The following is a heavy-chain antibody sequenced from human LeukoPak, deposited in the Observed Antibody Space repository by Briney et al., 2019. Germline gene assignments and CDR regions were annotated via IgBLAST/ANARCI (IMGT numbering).Heavy chain of an antibody. D-gene: IGHD2-15*01. Sequence: HPGGSLRLSCAASGFTFSSYAMSWVRQAPGKGLEWVSAIRGSGGSTYYADSVKDRFTISSANSKNTLYLQMNSLRDEDTAVYYCAKTAIVVVVAATIFDYWGQGTLVTVSS. V-gene: IGHV3-23*01. CDR3: AKTAIVVVVAATIFDY. J-gene: IGHJ4*02. CDR2: IRGSGGST. CDR1: GFTFSSYA.